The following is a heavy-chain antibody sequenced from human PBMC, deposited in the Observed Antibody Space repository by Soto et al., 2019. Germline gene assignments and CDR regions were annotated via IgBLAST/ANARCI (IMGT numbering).Heavy chain of an antibody. Sequence: QVQLVQSGGEVKRPGASVKVSCKTSGYTFSNYGITWVRQAPGQPLEWLGWISLYSDGTNYAQKFQGRVSMTTDTSTTTAYMELSSPRTDETAVYYCARVVPGAEAWFGPWGQGTLVTVSS. D-gene: IGHD2-2*01. CDR3: ARVVPGAEAWFGP. CDR1: GYTFSNYG. CDR2: ISLYSDGT. V-gene: IGHV1-18*01. J-gene: IGHJ5*02.